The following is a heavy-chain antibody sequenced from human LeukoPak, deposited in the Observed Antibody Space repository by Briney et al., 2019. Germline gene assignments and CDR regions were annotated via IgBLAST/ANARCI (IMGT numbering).Heavy chain of an antibody. D-gene: IGHD6-13*01. J-gene: IGHJ4*02. CDR3: ARDREAAGIIDS. CDR1: GGSIDNYY. CDR2: IYHSGST. Sequence: SETLSLTCTVSGGSIDNYYWSWIRQPPGRGLEWIGYIYHSGSTYYNPSLKSRVTISIDTSKSQFSLKLNSVTAADTAVYFCARDREAAGIIDSWGQGALVTVSS. V-gene: IGHV4-59*01.